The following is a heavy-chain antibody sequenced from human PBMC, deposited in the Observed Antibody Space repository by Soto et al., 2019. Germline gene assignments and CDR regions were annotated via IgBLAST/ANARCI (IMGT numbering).Heavy chain of an antibody. Sequence: QVQLVQSGAEVKKPGSSVKVSCKASGGTFSSYAISRVRQAPGQGLEWMGGIIPIFVTANYAQKFQGRVAITAVKSTSTAYMELSSLRSEDTAVYYCARDYVLTAVDDLYYYYGMEVWGHGTTVTVSS. CDR2: IIPIFVTA. CDR3: ARDYVLTAVDDLYYYYGMEV. J-gene: IGHJ6*02. D-gene: IGHD6-19*01. V-gene: IGHV1-69*06. CDR1: GGTFSSYA.